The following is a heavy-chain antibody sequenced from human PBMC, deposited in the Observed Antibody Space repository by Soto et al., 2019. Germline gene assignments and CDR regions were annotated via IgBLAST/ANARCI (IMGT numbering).Heavy chain of an antibody. D-gene: IGHD6-19*01. CDR3: ARRTSGRYLDY. J-gene: IGHJ4*02. V-gene: IGHV3-23*01. CDR2: ISGSGGST. CDR1: GFTFSSYA. Sequence: EVQLLESGGGLVQPGGSLRLSCAASGFTFSSYAMSWVRQAPGKGLGWVSVISGSGGSTYYADSVKGRFTISRDNSKNTLYLQMNSLRAEDTAVYYCARRTSGRYLDYWGQGTLVTVSS.